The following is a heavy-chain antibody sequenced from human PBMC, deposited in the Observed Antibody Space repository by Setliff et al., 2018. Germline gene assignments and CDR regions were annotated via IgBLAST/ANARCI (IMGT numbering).Heavy chain of an antibody. CDR1: GDSISSSSYY. J-gene: IGHJ6*03. V-gene: IGHV4-39*01. CDR3: ARMSGFLYMDV. CDR2: INYSGIT. D-gene: IGHD3-3*01. Sequence: SETLSLTCSVSGDSISSSSYYWGWIRQPPGKGLEWIGSINYSGITYYSPSLKSRVIVSVDTSKNQFSLTLSSVTAADTAVYYCARMSGFLYMDVWGKGTTVTVSS.